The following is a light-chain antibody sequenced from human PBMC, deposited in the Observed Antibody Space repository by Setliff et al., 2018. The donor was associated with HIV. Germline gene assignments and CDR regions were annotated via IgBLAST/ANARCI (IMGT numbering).Light chain of an antibody. CDR3: CSNTGSNTFV. CDR1: SNDVGRYDL. Sequence: QSVLTQPASVSGSPGQSITISCTGTSNDVGRYDLVSWYQQHPARAPKLIIYQATRRPSGVSNRFSGSKFGNVASLTISGLQAEDEADYYCCSNTGSNTFVFGTGTKVT. CDR2: QAT. V-gene: IGLV2-23*01. J-gene: IGLJ1*01.